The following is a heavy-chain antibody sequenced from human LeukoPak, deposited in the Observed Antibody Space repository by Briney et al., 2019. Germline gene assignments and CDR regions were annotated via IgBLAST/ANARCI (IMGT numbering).Heavy chain of an antibody. Sequence: SETLSLTCAVYGGSVSGYYWSWIRQPPGKGLEWIGEINHSGSTNYNPSLKSRVTISVDTSKNQFSLKLSSVTAADTAVYYRARGKYNRGYSYGNFDYWGQGTLVTVSS. V-gene: IGHV4-34*01. J-gene: IGHJ4*02. D-gene: IGHD5-18*01. CDR1: GGSVSGYY. CDR2: INHSGST. CDR3: ARGKYNRGYSYGNFDY.